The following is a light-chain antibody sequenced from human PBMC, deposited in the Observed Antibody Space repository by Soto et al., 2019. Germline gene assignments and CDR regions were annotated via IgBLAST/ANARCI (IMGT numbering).Light chain of an antibody. V-gene: IGKV1-5*03. CDR1: QTISSW. Sequence: DIKMTQSPSTLSGSVGDRVTITCRASQTISSWLAWYQQKPGKAPKLLIYKASTLKSGVPSRFSGSGSGTEFTLTISSLQPDDFATYYCHHYNSYSEAFGQGTKADI. CDR2: KAS. CDR3: HHYNSYSEA. J-gene: IGKJ1*01.